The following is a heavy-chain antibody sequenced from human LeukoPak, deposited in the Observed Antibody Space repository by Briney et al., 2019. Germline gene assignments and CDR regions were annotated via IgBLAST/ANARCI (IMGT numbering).Heavy chain of an antibody. CDR3: ARDQVVTNPVLTRYFDY. CDR1: GFTVSSNY. V-gene: IGHV3-66*01. Sequence: GGSLRLSCAASGFTVSSNYMSWVRQAPGKGLEWVSVIYSGGSTYYADSVKGRFTISRDNSKNTLYLQMNSLRAEDTAVYYCARDQVVTNPVLTRYFDYWGQGTLVTVSS. D-gene: IGHD2-21*02. CDR2: IYSGGST. J-gene: IGHJ4*02.